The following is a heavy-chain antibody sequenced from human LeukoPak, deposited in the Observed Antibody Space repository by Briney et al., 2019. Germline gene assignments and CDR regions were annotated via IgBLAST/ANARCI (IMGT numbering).Heavy chain of an antibody. CDR1: GYTFTSYD. CDR2: INPNSGGT. J-gene: IGHJ4*02. CDR3: ARVYSSSSWPGFDY. V-gene: IGHV1-18*01. D-gene: IGHD6-13*01. Sequence: GASVKVSCKASGYTFTSYDINWVRQATGQGLEWMGWINPNSGGTNYAQKLQGRVTMTTDTSTSTAYMELRSLRSDDTAVYYCARVYSSSSWPGFDYWGQGTLVTVSS.